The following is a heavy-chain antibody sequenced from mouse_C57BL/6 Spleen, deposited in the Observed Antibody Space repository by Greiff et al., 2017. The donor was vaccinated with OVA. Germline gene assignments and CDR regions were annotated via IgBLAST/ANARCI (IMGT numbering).Heavy chain of an antibody. J-gene: IGHJ2*01. V-gene: IGHV1-52*01. CDR1: GYTFTSYW. CDR2: IDPSDSET. Sequence: QVHVKQPGAELVRPGSSVKLSCKASGYTFTSYWMHWVRQRPIQGLEWIGNIDPSDSETHYTQKFKDKATLTVDKSSSTAYMQLSSLTSEDSAVYYCASGGRESYLDYWGQGTTLTVSS. CDR3: ASGGRESYLDY. D-gene: IGHD3-3*01.